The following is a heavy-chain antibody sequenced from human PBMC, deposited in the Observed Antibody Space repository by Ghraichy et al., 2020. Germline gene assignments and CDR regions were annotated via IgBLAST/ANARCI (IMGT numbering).Heavy chain of an antibody. Sequence: ASVKVSCKASGYTFTSYGISWVRQAPGQGLEWMGWISAYNGNTNYAQKLQGRVTMTTDTSTSTAYMELRSLRSDDTAVYYCARDAPTIAAAGNGWFDPWGQGTLVTVSS. V-gene: IGHV1-18*01. D-gene: IGHD6-13*01. J-gene: IGHJ5*02. CDR3: ARDAPTIAAAGNGWFDP. CDR2: ISAYNGNT. CDR1: GYTFTSYG.